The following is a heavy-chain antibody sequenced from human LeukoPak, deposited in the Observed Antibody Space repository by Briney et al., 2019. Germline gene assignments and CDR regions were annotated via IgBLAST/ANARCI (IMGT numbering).Heavy chain of an antibody. CDR1: GFTFGSYA. V-gene: IGHV3-23*01. J-gene: IGHJ6*02. Sequence: PGGSLRLSCAASGFTFGSYAMSWVRQAPGKGLEWVSGISDSGRSTYYADSVKGRFTISRDNSKNTLYLQMNSLRAEDTAVYYCAKGFVGGCMDVWGQGTTVTVSS. CDR2: ISDSGRST. CDR3: AKGFVGGCMDV. D-gene: IGHD3-16*01.